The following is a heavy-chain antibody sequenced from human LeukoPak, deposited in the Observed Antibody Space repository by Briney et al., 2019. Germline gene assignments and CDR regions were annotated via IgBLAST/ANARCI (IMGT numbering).Heavy chain of an antibody. CDR1: GFTFSGSA. CDR3: TRLGGSPPYFDY. D-gene: IGHD3-16*01. Sequence: GGSLRLSCAASGFTFSGSAMHWVRQASGKGLEWVGRIRREGNDYATAYAASVKGRFTISRDDSENTAYLQMDSLKTEDTAMYFCTRLGGSPPYFDYWGQGTLVTVSS. V-gene: IGHV3-73*01. CDR2: IRREGNDYAT. J-gene: IGHJ4*02.